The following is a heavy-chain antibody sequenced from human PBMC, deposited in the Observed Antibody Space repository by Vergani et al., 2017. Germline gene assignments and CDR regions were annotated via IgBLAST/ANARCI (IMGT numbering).Heavy chain of an antibody. CDR3: ASLRVQRSY. Sequence: QVQLVQSGAELKKPGSSVKVSCKASGGTFSSYAISWVRQAPGQGLEWMGKIIPILGIANYAQKFKGRVTITADKSTSTAYMELSSLRSEDTAVYYCASLRVQRSYWGQGTLVTVSS. CDR1: GGTFSSYA. J-gene: IGHJ4*02. CDR2: IIPILGIA. V-gene: IGHV1-69*04. D-gene: IGHD6-25*01.